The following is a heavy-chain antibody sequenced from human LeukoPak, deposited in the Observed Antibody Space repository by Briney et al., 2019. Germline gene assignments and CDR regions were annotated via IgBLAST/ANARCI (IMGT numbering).Heavy chain of an antibody. J-gene: IGHJ4*02. CDR2: ITNTGRTI. CDR1: GFSFSSFE. D-gene: IGHD4-17*01. Sequence: GGSLRLSCAASGFSFSSFEMNWVRQAPGKGLEWISYITNTGRTIYYADSVKGRFTISRDNAKNSLYLQMNSLRGEDTAIYYCARGGAYGMMGYWGQGTLVTVSS. CDR3: ARGGAYGMMGY. V-gene: IGHV3-48*03.